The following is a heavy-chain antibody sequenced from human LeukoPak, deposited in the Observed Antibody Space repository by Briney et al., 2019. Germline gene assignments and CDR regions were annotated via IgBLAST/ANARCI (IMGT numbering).Heavy chain of an antibody. J-gene: IGHJ3*02. CDR1: GYTFTRYG. D-gene: IGHD1-7*01. CDR3: ARGSGTTGEGAFDI. V-gene: IGHV1-18*01. CDR2: ISDYNGNT. Sequence: ASVKVSCKASGYTFTRYGISWVRQAPGQGLEWMGWISDYNGNTNYAQTLQGRVTMTTDTSTSPAYMELRSLRSDDTAVYYCARGSGTTGEGAFDIWGQGTMVTVSS.